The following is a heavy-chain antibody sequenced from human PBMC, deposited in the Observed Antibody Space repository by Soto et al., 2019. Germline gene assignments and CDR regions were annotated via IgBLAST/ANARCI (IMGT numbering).Heavy chain of an antibody. D-gene: IGHD3-16*01. J-gene: IGHJ4*02. CDR1: GFTFSSYA. CDR2: ISYDGSNK. Sequence: QVQLVESGGGVVQPGRSLRLSCAASGFTFSSYAMHWVRQAPGKGLEWVAVISYDGSNKYYADSVKGRFTIPRDNSKNTLYLQMNSLRAEDTAVYYCARDNGGGIDYWGQGTLVTVSS. V-gene: IGHV3-30-3*01. CDR3: ARDNGGGIDY.